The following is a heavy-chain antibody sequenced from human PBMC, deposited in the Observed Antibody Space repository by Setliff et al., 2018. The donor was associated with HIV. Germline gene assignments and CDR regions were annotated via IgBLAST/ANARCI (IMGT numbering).Heavy chain of an antibody. D-gene: IGHD4-17*01. CDR2: IHFTGSS. J-gene: IGHJ4*02. CDR1: GASIWNYY. Sequence: PETLSLTCTVSGASIWNYYWSWIRQAPGKGLEWIGFIHFTGSSNYNPSLKSRVTISIDTSKHQFSLNLNSVTAADTAMYFCARDVATVATPERADWGPGTLVTVSS. CDR3: ARDVATVATPERAD. V-gene: IGHV4-59*01.